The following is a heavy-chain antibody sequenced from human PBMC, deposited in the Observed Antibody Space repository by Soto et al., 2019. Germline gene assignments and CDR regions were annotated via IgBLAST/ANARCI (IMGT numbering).Heavy chain of an antibody. CDR3: AKDQARSWATMTTIDY. CDR2: ISGSGGST. V-gene: IGHV3-23*01. Sequence: EVQLLESGGGLVQPGGSLRLSCAASGFTFSSYAMSWVRQAPGKGLEWVSAISGSGGSTYYADSVKGRFTISRDNSKNTLYLQMNSLRAEDTAVYYCAKDQARSWATMTTIDYWGQGTLVTVSS. D-gene: IGHD4-17*01. CDR1: GFTFSSYA. J-gene: IGHJ4*02.